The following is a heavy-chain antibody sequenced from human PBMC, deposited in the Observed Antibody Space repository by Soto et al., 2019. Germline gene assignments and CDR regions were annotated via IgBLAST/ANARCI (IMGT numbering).Heavy chain of an antibody. Sequence: KVSCKASGGTFSSYAISWVRQAPGQGLEWMGGIIPIFGTANYAQKFQGRVTITADESTSTAYMELSSLRSEDTAVYYCARGRKYCSSTSCPFDYWGQGTLVTVSS. CDR2: IIPIFGTA. V-gene: IGHV1-69*01. D-gene: IGHD2-2*01. CDR3: ARGRKYCSSTSCPFDY. CDR1: GGTFSSYA. J-gene: IGHJ4*02.